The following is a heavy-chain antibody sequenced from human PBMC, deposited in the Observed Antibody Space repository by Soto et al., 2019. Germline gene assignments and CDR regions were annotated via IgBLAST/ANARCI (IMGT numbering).Heavy chain of an antibody. CDR3: ARGPRESGEWLLFDY. Sequence: GASVKVSCKASGYTFSTYEINWVRRAAGQGLEWMGRMNPDNGNTGYAQKFQDRVTMTRNTSISTAHMELSSLRSDDTAVYYCARGPRESGEWLLFDYWGQGALVTVSS. J-gene: IGHJ4*02. V-gene: IGHV1-8*01. CDR2: MNPDNGNT. D-gene: IGHD3-3*01. CDR1: GYTFSTYE.